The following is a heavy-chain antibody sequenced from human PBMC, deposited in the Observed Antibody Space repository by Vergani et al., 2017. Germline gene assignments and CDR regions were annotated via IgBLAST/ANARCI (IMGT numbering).Heavy chain of an antibody. D-gene: IGHD6-13*01. CDR3: ARDLGYSSSWYYRGSGDMDV. CDR1: GGTFSSYA. CDR2: IIPILGIA. Sequence: QVQLVQSGAEVKKPGSSVKVSCKASGGTFSSYAISWVRQAPGQGLEWMGRIIPILGIANYAQKFQGRVTITADKSTSTAYMELSSLRSEDTAVYYCARDLGYSSSWYYRGSGDMDVWGKGTTVTVSS. V-gene: IGHV1-69*04. J-gene: IGHJ6*03.